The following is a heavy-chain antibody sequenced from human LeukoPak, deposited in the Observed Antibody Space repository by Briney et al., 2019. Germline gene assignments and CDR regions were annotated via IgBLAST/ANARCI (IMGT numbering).Heavy chain of an antibody. J-gene: IGHJ5*02. CDR3: ARDQEDIVLMVYAIGGVFDP. CDR1: GFTFSTFA. Sequence: PGGSLRLSCEASGFTFSTFAMIWVRQPPGKGLEWVSSIFSSGGEIHYADSVRGRFTISRDNSKNTLYLQMNSLRAEDTAVYYCARDQEDIVLMVYAIGGVFDPWGQGTLVTVSS. CDR2: IFSSGGEI. D-gene: IGHD2-8*01. V-gene: IGHV3-23*01.